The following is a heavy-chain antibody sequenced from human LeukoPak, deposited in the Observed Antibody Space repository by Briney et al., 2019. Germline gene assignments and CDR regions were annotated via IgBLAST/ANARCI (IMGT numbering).Heavy chain of an antibody. J-gene: IGHJ4*02. CDR1: GGSISSYY. Sequence: SETLSLTCTVSGGSISSYYWSWIRQPAGKGLEWIGRIYTSGSTNYNPSLKSRVTMSVDTSKNQFSLKLSFVTAADTAVYYCAREKALMDHYDFSGYDWEYWGQGSLVIVSS. V-gene: IGHV4-4*07. D-gene: IGHD3-22*01. CDR2: IYTSGST. CDR3: AREKALMDHYDFSGYDWEY.